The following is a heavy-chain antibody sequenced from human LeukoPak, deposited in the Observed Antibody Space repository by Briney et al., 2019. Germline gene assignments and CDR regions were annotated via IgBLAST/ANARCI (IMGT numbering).Heavy chain of an antibody. CDR3: AKDKVFGGELDY. J-gene: IGHJ4*02. CDR2: INSDGSST. V-gene: IGHV3-74*01. D-gene: IGHD3-10*01. CDR1: GFTFSSYW. Sequence: GGSLRLSCAASGFTFSSYWMHWVRQAPGKGLVWVSRINSDGSSTSYADSVKGRFTISRDNAKNSLYLQMNSLRAEDTALYYCAKDKVFGGELDYWGQGTLVTVSS.